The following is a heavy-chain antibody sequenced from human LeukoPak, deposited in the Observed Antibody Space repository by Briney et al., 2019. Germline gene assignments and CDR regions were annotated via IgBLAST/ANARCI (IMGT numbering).Heavy chain of an antibody. Sequence: SDPTLVKPTQTLTLTCTFSGFSLSTSGVGVGWIRQATGKALEWLALIYWNDDKRYSPSLKSRLTITKDTSKNQVVLTMTNMDPVDTATYYCAHSTVSLGYRSSTSCLFGFAYWGQGTLVTVSS. V-gene: IGHV2-5*01. D-gene: IGHD2-2*01. CDR3: AHSTVSLGYRSSTSCLFGFAY. J-gene: IGHJ4*02. CDR1: GFSLSTSGVG. CDR2: IYWNDDK.